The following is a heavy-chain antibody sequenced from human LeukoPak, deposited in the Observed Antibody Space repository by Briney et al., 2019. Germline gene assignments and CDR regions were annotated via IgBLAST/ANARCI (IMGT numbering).Heavy chain of an antibody. J-gene: IGHJ6*03. Sequence: PSETLSLTCTVSGGSISSSSYYWGWIRQPPGKGLEWIGSIYYSGSTYYNPSLKSRVTISVDTSKNQFSLKLSSVTAADTAVYYCARQAIYHLLSNYYYMDVWGKGTTVTVSS. V-gene: IGHV4-39*07. CDR3: ARQAIYHLLSNYYYMDV. CDR1: GGSISSSSYY. D-gene: IGHD2/OR15-2a*01. CDR2: IYYSGST.